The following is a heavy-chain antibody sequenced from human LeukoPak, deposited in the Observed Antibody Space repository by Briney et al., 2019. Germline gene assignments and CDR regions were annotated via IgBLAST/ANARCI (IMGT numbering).Heavy chain of an antibody. CDR1: GFIVSSYY. CDR2: INSDGSTT. CDR3: ARRSSGSPPYYFDY. V-gene: IGHV3-74*01. Sequence: GGSLRLSCAASGFIVSSYYMSWVRQAPGKGLVWVSRINSDGSTTNYADSVKGRFTISRDNAKNTLYLQMNSLRAEDTAVYYCARRSSGSPPYYFDYWGQGTLVTVSS. D-gene: IGHD1-26*01. J-gene: IGHJ4*02.